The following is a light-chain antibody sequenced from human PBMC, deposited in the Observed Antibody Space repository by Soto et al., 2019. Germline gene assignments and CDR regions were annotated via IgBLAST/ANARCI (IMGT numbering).Light chain of an antibody. Sequence: DIVMTQSPDSLAVSLGERATINCKSSQSVLYSSNNKNYLSWYQQKPGQPPKLLIYWASTRESGVPDRLSGSGSETDFTLTISSLQAEDVAVYYCQQYYSTPLTFGGGTKVEIK. J-gene: IGKJ4*01. V-gene: IGKV4-1*01. CDR3: QQYYSTPLT. CDR2: WAS. CDR1: QSVLYSSNNKNY.